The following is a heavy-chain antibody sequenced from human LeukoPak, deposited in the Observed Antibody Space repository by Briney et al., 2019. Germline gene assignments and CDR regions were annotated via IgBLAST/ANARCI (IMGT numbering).Heavy chain of an antibody. V-gene: IGHV1-18*01. J-gene: IGHJ6*02. Sequence: GASVKVSCKASGYTFTSSGISWVRQAPGQGLEWMGWINTYNGSTNYAQKLQGRVTMTTDTPTSTAYMELRSLRSDDTAVYYCARDEQWLVPISRPFYGMDVWGQGTTVTVSS. CDR3: ARDEQWLVPISRPFYGMDV. D-gene: IGHD6-19*01. CDR2: INTYNGST. CDR1: GYTFTSSG.